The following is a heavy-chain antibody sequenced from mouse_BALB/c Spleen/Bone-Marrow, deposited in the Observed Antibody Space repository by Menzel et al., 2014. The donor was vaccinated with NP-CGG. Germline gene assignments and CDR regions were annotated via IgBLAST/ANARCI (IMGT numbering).Heavy chain of an antibody. CDR2: ISSGSSTI. CDR1: GFTFSSFG. Sequence: EVKLVESGGGLVQPGGSRKLSCAASGFTFSSFGMHWVRQAPEKGLEWVAYISSGSSTIYYGDTVMGRLTISRDNPKNTLFLQMTSPRSEDTATYYCVRSGSSSGYFDYWGQGTTLTVSS. V-gene: IGHV5-17*02. D-gene: IGHD1-1*01. J-gene: IGHJ2*01. CDR3: VRSGSSSGYFDY.